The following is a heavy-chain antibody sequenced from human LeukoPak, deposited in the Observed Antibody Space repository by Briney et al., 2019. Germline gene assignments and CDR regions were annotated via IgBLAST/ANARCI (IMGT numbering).Heavy chain of an antibody. CDR1: GFSLSGYW. J-gene: IGHJ4*02. D-gene: IGHD5-18*01. CDR3: ARGGYSFDY. CDR2: LHADGVEQ. V-gene: IGHV3-7*01. Sequence: GGSLRLSCAASGFSLSGYWMTWVRQAPGKGLEWVARLHADGVEQNYVDSVTGRFTMSRDNARNSLDLQMNSLRVEDTAVYYCARGGYSFDYLGQGTLVAVSS.